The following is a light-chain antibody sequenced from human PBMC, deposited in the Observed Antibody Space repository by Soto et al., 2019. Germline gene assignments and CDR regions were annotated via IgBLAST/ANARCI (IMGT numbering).Light chain of an antibody. CDR1: QSVSSN. CDR2: GSS. J-gene: IGKJ2*01. V-gene: IGKV3-15*01. Sequence: EIVMTRSPATLSVSPGDRATLSCRASQSVSSNLAWYQQKPGQAPRLLIYGSSTRATGIPARFSGSGSGTEFTLTISSLQSEDFAVYYCQQYNYWYTFGQGTKLEIK. CDR3: QQYNYWYT.